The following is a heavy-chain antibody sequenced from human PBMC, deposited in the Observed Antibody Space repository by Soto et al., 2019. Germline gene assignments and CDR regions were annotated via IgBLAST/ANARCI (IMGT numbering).Heavy chain of an antibody. D-gene: IGHD2-2*01. J-gene: IGHJ5*02. CDR1: GYNFISYW. CDR2: IDPSDSYT. V-gene: IGHV5-10-1*01. CDR3: ARLFCSTTTCDSWFDP. Sequence: PGESLKISCKASGYNFISYWINWVRQKPGKGLEWMGRIDPSDSYTNYNPSFQGHVTISADKSISTAYLQWGSLKASDTAMYYCARLFCSTTTCDSWFDPWGQGTLVTAPQ.